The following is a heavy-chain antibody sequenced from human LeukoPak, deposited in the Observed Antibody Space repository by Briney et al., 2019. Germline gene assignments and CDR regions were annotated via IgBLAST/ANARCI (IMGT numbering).Heavy chain of an antibody. CDR1: GFAFSSYS. D-gene: IGHD3-22*01. Sequence: KAGGSLRLSCAASGFAFSSYSMSWVRQAPGRGLEWVSSISGSSSHIYYADSVKGRFTISRDNAKNSLYLQMNSLRAEDTAVYYCARQEDYPESSGAHVDQWGQGTLVTVSS. CDR3: ARQEDYPESSGAHVDQ. CDR2: ISGSSSHI. V-gene: IGHV3-21*06. J-gene: IGHJ5*02.